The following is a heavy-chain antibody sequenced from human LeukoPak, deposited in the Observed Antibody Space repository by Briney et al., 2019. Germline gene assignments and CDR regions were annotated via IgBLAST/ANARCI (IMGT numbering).Heavy chain of an antibody. J-gene: IGHJ4*02. Sequence: PGGSLRLSCAASGLTVSSNYMTWVRQAPGKGLEWVSHISSDGNANHADSVKGRFTISRDSSKNTLYLQMNSLRVEDTAAYHCARLPYDSSGYGFSDYWGQGTLVTVSS. V-gene: IGHV3-66*04. CDR2: ISSDGNA. CDR1: GLTVSSNY. D-gene: IGHD3-22*01. CDR3: ARLPYDSSGYGFSDY.